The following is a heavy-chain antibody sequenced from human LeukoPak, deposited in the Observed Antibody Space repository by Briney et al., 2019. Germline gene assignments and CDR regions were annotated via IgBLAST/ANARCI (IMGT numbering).Heavy chain of an antibody. CDR3: ARGDCSGGSCYSDY. CDR2: MNPNSGNT. D-gene: IGHD2-15*01. J-gene: IGHJ4*02. V-gene: IGHV1-8*01. CDR1: GYTFTSYD. Sequence: ASVKVSCKASGYTFTSYDINWVRQATGQGLEWMGWMNPNSGNTGYAQKFQGRVTMTRNTSIRTAYMELSSLRSEDTAVYYCARGDCSGGSCYSDYWGQGTLVTVSS.